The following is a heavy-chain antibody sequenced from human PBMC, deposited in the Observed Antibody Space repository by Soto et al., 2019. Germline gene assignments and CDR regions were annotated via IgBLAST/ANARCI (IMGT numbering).Heavy chain of an antibody. V-gene: IGHV3-33*01. CDR1: GFTFSRYG. CDR2: IWNDGSNK. CDR3: ARETVMITFGVVIADAFDC. J-gene: IGHJ3*01. D-gene: IGHD3-16*02. Sequence: GGSLRLSCAASGFTFSRYGMHWVRQAPGKXLEWVAVIWNDGSNKYYAGSVKGRFTISRDNSENTVYLQMNSLRAEDAAVYYCARETVMITFGVVIADAFDCWGQGTMVTVSS.